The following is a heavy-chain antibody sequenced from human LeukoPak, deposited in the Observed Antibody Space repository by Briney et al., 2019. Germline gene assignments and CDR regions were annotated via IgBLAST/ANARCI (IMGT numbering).Heavy chain of an antibody. CDR1: GVTFSSYA. Sequence: WASVKVSCTASGVTFSSYAISRVRHAPGQGLEWMGGIIPIFGTANYAQKFQGRVTITTDESTSTAYTELSSPRSEDTGVYYCARGLTVVNWGQGTLVTVSS. D-gene: IGHD2-2*01. CDR2: IIPIFGTA. V-gene: IGHV1-69*05. CDR3: ARGLTVVN. J-gene: IGHJ4*02.